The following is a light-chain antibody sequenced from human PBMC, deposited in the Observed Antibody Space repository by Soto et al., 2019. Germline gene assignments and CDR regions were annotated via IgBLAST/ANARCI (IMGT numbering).Light chain of an antibody. CDR2: GVS. CDR1: QSVGPN. J-gene: IGKJ5*01. CDR3: QQTYNPLVT. Sequence: EIVLTQSPATLSVSPGESATLSCRASQSVGPNLVWYQQKFGQAPRLLIYGVSTRATGVPARFSGSGSGTEFTLTISSLQPEDFATYYCQQTYNPLVTFGQGTRLEIK. V-gene: IGKV3-15*01.